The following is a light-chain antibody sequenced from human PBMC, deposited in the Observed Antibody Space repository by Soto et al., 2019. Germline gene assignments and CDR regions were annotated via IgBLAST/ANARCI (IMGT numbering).Light chain of an antibody. J-gene: IGKJ4*01. Sequence: AIQLTQSPSSLSASIGDRVTITCRAGQGIGSALAWYQQAPGKPPKLLIFDASTLENGVPSRFSVGGSGTDFTLTISSLQPADFATYYCLLFNTYPQPFGGGTKVAIK. CDR3: LLFNTYPQP. CDR1: QGIGSA. V-gene: IGKV1-13*02. CDR2: DAS.